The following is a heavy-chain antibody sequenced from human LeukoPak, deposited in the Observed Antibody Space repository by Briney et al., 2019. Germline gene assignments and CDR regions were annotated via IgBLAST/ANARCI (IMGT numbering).Heavy chain of an antibody. Sequence: PSETLSLTCAVYGGSFSGYYWSWIRQPPGKGLEWIGEINHSGGTNFNPSLKSRATISVDTSENQLSLTLNSVTAADTAVYYCARGDCRTTSCSEGWFDSWGQGTLVTVSS. CDR2: INHSGGT. J-gene: IGHJ5*01. V-gene: IGHV4-34*01. CDR1: GGSFSGYY. D-gene: IGHD2-2*01. CDR3: ARGDCRTTSCSEGWFDS.